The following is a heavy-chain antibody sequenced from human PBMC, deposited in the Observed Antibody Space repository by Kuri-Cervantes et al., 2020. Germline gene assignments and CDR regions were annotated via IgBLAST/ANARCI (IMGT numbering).Heavy chain of an antibody. Sequence: GESLKISCAASGFTFSSYAMSWVRQAPGKGLEWVSAISGSGGSTYYADSVKGRFTISRDNSKNTLYLQMNSLRAEDTAVYYCARDERSRITMVRGVIMAYWGQGTLVTVSS. V-gene: IGHV3-23*01. CDR3: ARDERSRITMVRGVIMAY. CDR2: ISGSGGST. CDR1: GFTFSSYA. J-gene: IGHJ4*02. D-gene: IGHD3-10*01.